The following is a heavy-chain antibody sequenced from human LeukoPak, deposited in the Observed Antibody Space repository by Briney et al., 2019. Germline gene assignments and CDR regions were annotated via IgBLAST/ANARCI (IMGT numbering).Heavy chain of an antibody. V-gene: IGHV1-8*01. Sequence: ASVKVSCKASGYTFTNYDINWVRQATGQGLEWMGWMNPNSGNTGYAKKFQGRVTMTRNTSISTAYMELSSLRSEDTAVYYCARGLGDYSDKAYFDNWGQGTLVTVSS. CDR3: ARGLGDYSDKAYFDN. CDR1: GYTFTNYD. D-gene: IGHD3-22*01. CDR2: MNPNSGNT. J-gene: IGHJ4*02.